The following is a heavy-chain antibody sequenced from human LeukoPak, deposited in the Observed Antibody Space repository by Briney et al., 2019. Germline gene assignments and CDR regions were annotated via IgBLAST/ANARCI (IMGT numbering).Heavy chain of an antibody. V-gene: IGHV4-39*07. D-gene: IGHD1-1*01. CDR2: IYYSGST. CDR3: ARDRFGLERRYFDY. CDR1: GGSISRYY. Sequence: KPSETLSLTCTVSGGSISRYYWSWIRQPPGKGLEWIGSIYYSGSTYYNPSLKSRVTISVDTSKNQFSLKLSSVTAADTAVYYCARDRFGLERRYFDYWGQGTLVTVSS. J-gene: IGHJ4*02.